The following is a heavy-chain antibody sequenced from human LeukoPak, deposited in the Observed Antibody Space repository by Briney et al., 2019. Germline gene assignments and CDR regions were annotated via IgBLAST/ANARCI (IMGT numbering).Heavy chain of an antibody. CDR1: EFTVSTNY. D-gene: IGHD5-24*01. CDR2: IYSGGST. Sequence: GGSLRLSCAASEFTVSTNYMSWVRQAPGKGLEWVSFIYSGGSTYYADSVEGRFTISRDNSKNTLYLQMNSLRAEDTAVYFCTGGGGDGYNYVLRYWGQGTLVTVFS. J-gene: IGHJ4*02. CDR3: TGGGGDGYNYVLRY. V-gene: IGHV3-66*01.